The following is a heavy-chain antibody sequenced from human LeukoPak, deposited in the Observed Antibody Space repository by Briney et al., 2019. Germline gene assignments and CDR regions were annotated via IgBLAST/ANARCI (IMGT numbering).Heavy chain of an antibody. J-gene: IGHJ6*02. D-gene: IGHD3-10*01. CDR2: LSGSGTST. V-gene: IGHV3-23*01. CDR3: AKAALVRGVIIPYYYYSMDV. Sequence: SGGSLRLSCAASGFTFSSYAMSWVRQAPGKGLEWVSALSGSGTSTYHADSVKGRFTISRDNSKNTLYLQMNSLRAEDTAVHYCAKAALVRGVIIPYYYYSMDVWGQGTTVTVSS. CDR1: GFTFSSYA.